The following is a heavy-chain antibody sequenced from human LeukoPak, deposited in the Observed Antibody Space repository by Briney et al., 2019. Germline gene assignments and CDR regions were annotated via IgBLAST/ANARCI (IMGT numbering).Heavy chain of an antibody. J-gene: IGHJ6*03. CDR1: GFTFSRYW. CDR2: IKQDGSEE. V-gene: IGHV3-7*03. Sequence: PGGSLRLSCAASGFTFSRYWMTWVRQAPGKGLEWVANIKQDGSEEYYVDSVKGRFTISRDNAKKSLFLQMNSLRVEDTAVYFCARGRITVTGAIHYYMDVWGNGTTVIVSS. CDR3: ARGRITVTGAIHYYMDV. D-gene: IGHD1-1*01.